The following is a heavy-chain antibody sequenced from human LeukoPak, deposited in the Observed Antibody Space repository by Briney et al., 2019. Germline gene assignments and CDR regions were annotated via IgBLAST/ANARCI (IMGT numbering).Heavy chain of an antibody. D-gene: IGHD5-12*01. J-gene: IGHJ4*02. CDR2: FDPEDGEA. CDR1: GYTLTELS. V-gene: IGHV1-24*01. Sequence: ASVKVSCKVSGYTLTELSMHWVRQAPGKGLEWMGGFDPEDGEAIYAQKFQGRATMTEDTSTDTAYMELSSLRSEDTAVYYCATAVDIVGASLDYWGQGTLVTVSS. CDR3: ATAVDIVGASLDY.